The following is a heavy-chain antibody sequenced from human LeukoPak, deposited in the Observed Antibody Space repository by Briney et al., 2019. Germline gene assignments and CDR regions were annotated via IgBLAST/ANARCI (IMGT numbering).Heavy chain of an antibody. CDR2: IKQDGSDK. CDR1: GFAFSNSW. V-gene: IGHV3-7*01. J-gene: IGHJ5*02. Sequence: GGSLRLSCAASGFAFSNSWMSWVRQAPGGGLEWLANIKQDGSDKYYLDSVKGRFTISRDNSENSLYLQMNSLRAEDTAVYYCARDQVHRGHRVWFDPWGQGTLVTVS. D-gene: IGHD3-10*01. CDR3: ARDQVHRGHRVWFDP.